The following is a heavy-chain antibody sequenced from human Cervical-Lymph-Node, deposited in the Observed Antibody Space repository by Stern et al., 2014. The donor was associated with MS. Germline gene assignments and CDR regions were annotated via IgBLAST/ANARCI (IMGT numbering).Heavy chain of an antibody. V-gene: IGHV4-39*01. CDR2: VYYSGAT. CDR1: GDSISSYTHY. CDR3: AKHACTGAACPFDL. D-gene: IGHD2-8*02. J-gene: IGHJ4*02. Sequence: QVQLQESGPGLVKPSETLSLTCAVSGDSISSYTHYWAWIRQPPGKGLEWIGSVYYSGATYYNPSLKSPVTISADPSKNHSPRGLTSVTAADTAVYYCAKHACTGAACPFDLWGQGTLVTVSS.